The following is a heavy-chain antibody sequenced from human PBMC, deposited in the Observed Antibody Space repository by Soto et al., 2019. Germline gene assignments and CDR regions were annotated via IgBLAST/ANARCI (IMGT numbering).Heavy chain of an antibody. Sequence: PGESLKISCKGSGYSFTNYWIGWVRQMPGKGLEWMGIIYSGDSTSRYSPSFQGQVTISVDKSITTAYLQWSSLKASDTAIYYCARGGDINMAGLFDYWGQGTPVTVSS. CDR3: ARGGDINMAGLFDY. V-gene: IGHV5-51*01. CDR2: IYSGDSTS. J-gene: IGHJ4*02. CDR1: GYSFTNYW. D-gene: IGHD6-19*01.